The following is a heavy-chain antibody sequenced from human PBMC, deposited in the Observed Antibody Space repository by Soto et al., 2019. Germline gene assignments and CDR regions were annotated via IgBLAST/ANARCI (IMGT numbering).Heavy chain of an antibody. V-gene: IGHV4-30-4*01. CDR1: GGSISSGDYY. Sequence: LSLTCTVSGGSISSGDYYWSWIRQPPGKGLEWIGYIYYSGSTYYNPSLKSRVTISVDTSKNQFSLKLSSVTAADTAVYYCARRTSYCSSTRCYINAFDIWGQGTMVT. J-gene: IGHJ3*02. CDR3: ARRTSYCSSTRCYINAFDI. D-gene: IGHD2-2*02. CDR2: IYYSGST.